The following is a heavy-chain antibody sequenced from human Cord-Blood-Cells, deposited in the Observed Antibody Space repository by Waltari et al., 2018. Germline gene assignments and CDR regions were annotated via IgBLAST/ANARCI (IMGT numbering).Heavy chain of an antibody. CDR2: INQRART. Sequence: QVQLQQWGAGLLKPSETLSLTCAVYGGSFSGYYWSWIRQPPGKGLVWIGEINQRARTNYNPSLKSRVTISVDTSKNQFSLKLSSVTAADTAVYYCARERPLIGYDSSGYYYIHDYWGQGTLVTVSS. V-gene: IGHV4-34*01. J-gene: IGHJ4*02. D-gene: IGHD3-22*01. CDR3: ARERPLIGYDSSGYYYIHDY. CDR1: GGSFSGYY.